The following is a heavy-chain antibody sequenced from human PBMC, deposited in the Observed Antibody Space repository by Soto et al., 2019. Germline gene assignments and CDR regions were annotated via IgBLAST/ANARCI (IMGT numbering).Heavy chain of an antibody. CDR3: ARHAGSWPPQNYYGMDV. Sequence: SVKVSCKASGGTFSSYAISWVRQAPGQGLEWMGGIIPIFGTANYAQKFQGRVTITADESTSTAYMELSSLRSEDTAVYYCARHAGSWPPQNYYGMDVWGQGTTVTVSS. J-gene: IGHJ6*02. V-gene: IGHV1-69*13. CDR1: GGTFSSYA. D-gene: IGHD6-13*01. CDR2: IIPIFGTA.